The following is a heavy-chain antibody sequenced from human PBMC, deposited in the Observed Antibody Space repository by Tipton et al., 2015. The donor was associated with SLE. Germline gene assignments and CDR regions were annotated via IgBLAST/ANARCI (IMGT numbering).Heavy chain of an antibody. CDR1: GGSFSGYY. Sequence: TLSLTCAVYGGSFSGYYWSWIRQPPGKGLEWIGEINHSGSTNYNPSLKSRVTISVDTSKNQFSLKLGSVTAADTAVYYCARGPGSPRPFDYWGQGTLVTVSS. J-gene: IGHJ4*02. CDR3: ARGPGSPRPFDY. D-gene: IGHD6-13*01. V-gene: IGHV4-34*01. CDR2: INHSGST.